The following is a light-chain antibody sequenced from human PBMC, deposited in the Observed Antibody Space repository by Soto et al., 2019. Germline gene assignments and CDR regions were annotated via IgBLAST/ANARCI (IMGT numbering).Light chain of an antibody. CDR1: SSDVGGYNY. J-gene: IGLJ1*01. CDR3: SSYTNINTRACV. CDR2: EVS. V-gene: IGLV2-14*01. Sequence: QSALTQPASVSGSPGQSITISCTGTSSDVGGYNYVSWYQQHPGKAPKLIIHEVSNRPSGVSNRFSGSKSGNTASLTISGLQAEDEAEYYCSSYTNINTRACVFGTGTKVTVL.